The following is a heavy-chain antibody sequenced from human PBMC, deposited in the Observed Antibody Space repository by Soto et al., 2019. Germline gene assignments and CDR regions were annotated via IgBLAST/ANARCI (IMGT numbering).Heavy chain of an antibody. D-gene: IGHD3-9*01. J-gene: IGHJ4*02. CDR3: ARNLYFEAGPYYFDY. Sequence: SETLSLTCTVSGGSINSGGYSWTWIRQPPGKGLEWIGFIYHTGTTYYNPSLKSRVTISVDTSKNQFSLKLSSVTAADTAVYYCARNLYFEAGPYYFDYWGQGTLVTVSS. CDR2: IYHTGTT. CDR1: GGSINSGGYS. V-gene: IGHV4-30-2*05.